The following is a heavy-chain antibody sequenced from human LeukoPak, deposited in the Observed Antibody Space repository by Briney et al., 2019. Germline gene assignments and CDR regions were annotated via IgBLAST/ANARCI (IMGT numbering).Heavy chain of an antibody. CDR2: ISAYNGNT. J-gene: IGHJ4*02. CDR3: ARYLTSYSDY. CDR1: GYTFTSYD. V-gene: IGHV1-18*01. Sequence: WASVKVSCKASGYTFTSYDINWVRQATGQGLEWMGWISAYNGNTNYAQKLQGRVTMTTDTSTSTAYMELRSLRSDDTAVYYCARYLTSYSDYWGQGTLVTVSS. D-gene: IGHD2-15*01.